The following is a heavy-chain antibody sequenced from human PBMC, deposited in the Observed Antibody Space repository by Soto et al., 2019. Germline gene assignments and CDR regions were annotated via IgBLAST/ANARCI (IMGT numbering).Heavy chain of an antibody. CDR2: LDSDGSSA. J-gene: IGHJ4*02. V-gene: IGHV3-74*01. CDR1: GCTVSTHW. CDR3: ARDPLYYGSGLDY. Sequence: GGSLRLSCAASGCTVSTHWMHWVRQGPGKGLAWVSRLDSDGSSAIYADSVKGRFTISRDNAKNTLFLQMNSLRVEDTAVYYCARDPLYYGSGLDYWGQGTLVTVSS. D-gene: IGHD3-10*01.